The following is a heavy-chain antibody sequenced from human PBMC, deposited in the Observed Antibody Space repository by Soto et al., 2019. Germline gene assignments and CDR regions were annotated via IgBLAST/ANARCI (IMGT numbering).Heavy chain of an antibody. CDR1: GFTFSSYA. D-gene: IGHD3-22*01. CDR2: ISYDGSNK. CDR3: SRDSLYYYDSSGYPLGYNWFDP. V-gene: IGHV3-30-3*01. J-gene: IGHJ5*02. Sequence: QVQLVESGGGVVQPGRSLRLSCAASGFTFSSYAMHWVRQAPGKGLEWVAVISYDGSNKYYADSVKGRFTISRDNSKNTLYLQLNSLRAEDTAVYYCSRDSLYYYDSSGYPLGYNWFDPWGQGTLVTVSS.